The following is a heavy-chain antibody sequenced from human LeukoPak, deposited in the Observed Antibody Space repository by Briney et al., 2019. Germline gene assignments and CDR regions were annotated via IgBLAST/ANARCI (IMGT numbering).Heavy chain of an antibody. V-gene: IGHV1-2*02. CDR2: INPNSGGT. CDR1: GYTFTGYY. D-gene: IGHD3-22*01. Sequence: WASVKVSCKASGYTFTGYYMHWVRQAPGQGLEWMGWINPNSGGTNYAQKFQGRVTMTRDTSISTAYMELSRLRSDDTAVYYCASPYYYDSSGYYYYDAFDIWGQGTMVTVSS. J-gene: IGHJ3*02. CDR3: ASPYYYDSSGYYYYDAFDI.